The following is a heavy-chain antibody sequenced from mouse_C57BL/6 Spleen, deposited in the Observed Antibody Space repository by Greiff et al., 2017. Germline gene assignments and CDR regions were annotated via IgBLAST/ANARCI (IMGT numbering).Heavy chain of an antibody. D-gene: IGHD3-1*01. CDR2: INPYNGGT. J-gene: IGHJ2*01. V-gene: IGHV1-19*01. Sequence: VQLQQSGPVLVKPGASVKMSCKASGYTFTDYYMNWVKQSHGKSLEWIGVINPYNGGTSYNQKFKGKATLTVDKSSSTAYMELNSLTSEDSAVYYCARSREGLHFDYWGQGTTLTVSS. CDR1: GYTFTDYY. CDR3: ARSREGLHFDY.